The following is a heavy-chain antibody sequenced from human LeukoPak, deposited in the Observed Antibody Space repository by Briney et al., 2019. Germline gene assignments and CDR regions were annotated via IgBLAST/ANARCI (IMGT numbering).Heavy chain of an antibody. Sequence: PGGSLRLSCEASGFSVSNNYMTWVRQAPGKGLEWVSVIYSGGTTYYGDSVEGRFTISRDNSRNTLNLQMNSLRAEDTAVYYCARIRGGWYIDYWGQGTLVTVSS. CDR3: ARIRGGWYIDY. J-gene: IGHJ4*02. CDR2: IYSGGTT. V-gene: IGHV3-53*01. CDR1: GFSVSNNY. D-gene: IGHD3-10*01.